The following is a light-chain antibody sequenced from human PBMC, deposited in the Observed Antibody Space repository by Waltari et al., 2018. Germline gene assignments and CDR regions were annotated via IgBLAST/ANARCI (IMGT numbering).Light chain of an antibody. CDR3: QSTDSSGTDVV. J-gene: IGLJ2*01. CDR2: NDS. CDR1: ALTKQY. V-gene: IGLV3-25*03. Sequence: SYKLTQAPSVSVSPGQTARITCSGDALTKQYVHWYQHKAGQAPVILIFNDSERPSGIPGRFSGSSSGAVVTLTITGAQAEDEADYYCQSTDSSGTDVVFGGGTRLNVL.